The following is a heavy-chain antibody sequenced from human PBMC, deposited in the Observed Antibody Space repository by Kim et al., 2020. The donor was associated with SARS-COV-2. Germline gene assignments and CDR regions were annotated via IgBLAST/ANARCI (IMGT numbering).Heavy chain of an antibody. V-gene: IGHV3-48*04. CDR1: GFTFSSYS. D-gene: IGHD3-22*01. CDR3: ARGYYDSSGYYGDAFDI. Sequence: LSLTCAASGFTFSSYSMNWVRQAPGKGLEWVSYISSSSSTIYYADSVKGRFTISRDNAKNSLYLQMNSLRAEDTAVYYCARGYYDSSGYYGDAFDIWGQGTMVTVSS. J-gene: IGHJ3*02. CDR2: ISSSSSTI.